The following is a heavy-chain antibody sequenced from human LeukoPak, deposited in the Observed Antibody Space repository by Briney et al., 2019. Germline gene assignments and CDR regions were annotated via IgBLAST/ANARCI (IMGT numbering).Heavy chain of an antibody. CDR1: GGSISSDDYY. V-gene: IGHV4-61*08. Sequence: PSETLSLTCTVSGGSISSDDYYWSWIRQPPGKGLEWIGYIYYSGSTNYNPSLKSRVTISVDTSKNQFSLKLSSVTAADTAVYYCARLRVGATGYYYGMDVWGQGTTVTVSS. J-gene: IGHJ6*02. D-gene: IGHD1-26*01. CDR3: ARLRVGATGYYYGMDV. CDR2: IYYSGST.